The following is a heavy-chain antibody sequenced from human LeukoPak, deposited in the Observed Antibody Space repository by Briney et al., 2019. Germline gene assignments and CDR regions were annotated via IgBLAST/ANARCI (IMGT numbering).Heavy chain of an antibody. CDR3: ARAPYYDFWSGYPDYYYYYMDV. J-gene: IGHJ6*03. CDR1: GFTFSSYE. CDR2: ISSSGSTI. V-gene: IGHV3-48*03. D-gene: IGHD3-3*01. Sequence: GGSLRLSCAASGFTFSSYEMNWVRQAPGKGLEWVSYISSSGSTIYYADSVKGRFTISRDNAKNSLYLQMNSLRAEDTAVYYCARAPYYDFWSGYPDYYYYYMDVWGKGTTVTVSS.